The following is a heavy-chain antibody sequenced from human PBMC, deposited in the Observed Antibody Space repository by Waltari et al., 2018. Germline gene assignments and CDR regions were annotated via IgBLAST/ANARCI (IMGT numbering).Heavy chain of an antibody. CDR3: ARGITSAFDY. CDR1: GFSFREYY. Sequence: QMVESGGGLVWPGGSLTLSCEASGFSFREYYMSCIRQAPGKGLEWFSYISSSGTTILYADSVKGRFTISRDNAKNSLHMEMNNLRAEDTAVYYCARGITSAFDYWGQGSLVTVSS. D-gene: IGHD1-20*01. V-gene: IGHV3-11*01. J-gene: IGHJ4*02. CDR2: ISSSGTTI.